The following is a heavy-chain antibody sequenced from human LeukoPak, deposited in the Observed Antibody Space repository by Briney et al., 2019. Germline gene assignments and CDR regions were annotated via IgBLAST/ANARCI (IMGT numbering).Heavy chain of an antibody. CDR3: ASPIAARPSLPDY. J-gene: IGHJ4*02. CDR2: ISYDGSNK. Sequence: GGSLRLSCAASGFTFSSYAMHWVRQAPGKGLEWVAVISYDGSNKYYADSVKGRFTISRDNSKNTLYLQMNSLRAEDTAVYYCASPIAARPSLPDYWGQGTLVTVSS. D-gene: IGHD6-6*01. V-gene: IGHV3-30-3*01. CDR1: GFTFSSYA.